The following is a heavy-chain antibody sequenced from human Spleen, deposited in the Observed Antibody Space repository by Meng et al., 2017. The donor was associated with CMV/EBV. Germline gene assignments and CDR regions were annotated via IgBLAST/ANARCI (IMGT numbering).Heavy chain of an antibody. CDR2: INPNSGGT. J-gene: IGHJ4*02. CDR1: GYPFTGYY. V-gene: IGHV1-2*02. D-gene: IGHD5-18*01. Sequence: QVQLVQPGAEGQKPGASVKVSCKASGYPFTGYYMHWVRQAPGQGLEWMGWINPNSGGTNYAQKFQGRVTMTRDTSISTAYMELSRLRSDDTAVYYCARDGGKVYSYGYYYWGQGTLVTVSS. CDR3: ARDGGKVYSYGYYY.